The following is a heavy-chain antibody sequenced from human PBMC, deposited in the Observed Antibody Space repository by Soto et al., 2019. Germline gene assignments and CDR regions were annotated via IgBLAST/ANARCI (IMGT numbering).Heavy chain of an antibody. D-gene: IGHD2-2*03. CDR3: ARGQPGGYCSSTSRSRTNWFDP. CDR1: GGSFSGYY. CDR2: INHSGST. Sequence: TSGTLSVTCAVYGGSFSGYYWSWIRQPPGKGLEWIGEINHSGSTNYNPSLKSRVTISVDTSKNQFSMKLSSVTAADTAVYYRARGQPGGYCSSTSRSRTNWFDPWGQGTLVTVYS. V-gene: IGHV4-34*01. J-gene: IGHJ5*02.